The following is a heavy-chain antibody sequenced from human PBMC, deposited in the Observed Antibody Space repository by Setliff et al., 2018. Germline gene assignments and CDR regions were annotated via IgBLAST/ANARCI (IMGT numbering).Heavy chain of an antibody. V-gene: IGHV4-59*03. CDR2: IYYSGST. CDR3: TVYNTGSSKDHY. CDR1: GGSISSHY. Sequence: LSLTCTVSGGSISSHYWSWIRQPPGKGLEWIGSIYYSGSTNYNPSLKSRVTISVDTSKNQFSLKLSSVTAADTALYYCTVYNTGSSKDHYWGQGSPVTVSS. D-gene: IGHD2-8*02. J-gene: IGHJ4*02.